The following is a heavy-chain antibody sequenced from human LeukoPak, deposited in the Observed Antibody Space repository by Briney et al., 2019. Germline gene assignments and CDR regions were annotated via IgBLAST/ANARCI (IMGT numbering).Heavy chain of an antibody. Sequence: SETLSLTCTVSGGSISSGGYYWSWIRQHPGKGLEWIGYIYYSGSTYYNPSLKSRVTISVDTSKNQFSLKLSSVTAADTAVYYCMARGVIIGFDYWGQGTLVTVSS. CDR2: IYYSGST. CDR1: GGSISSGGYY. D-gene: IGHD3-10*01. V-gene: IGHV4-31*03. CDR3: MARGVIIGFDY. J-gene: IGHJ4*02.